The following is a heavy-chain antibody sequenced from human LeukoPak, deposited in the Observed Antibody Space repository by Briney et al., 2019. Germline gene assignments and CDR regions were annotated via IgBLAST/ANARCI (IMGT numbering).Heavy chain of an antibody. Sequence: PSETLSLTCTVSGGSISSSSCYWGWIRQPPGKGLEWIGSIYYSGSTYYNPSLKSRVTISVDTSKNQFSLKLSSVTAADTAVYYCARFKKSPYSGSPLGSYYFDYWGQGTLVTVSS. D-gene: IGHD1-26*01. V-gene: IGHV4-39*01. CDR2: IYYSGST. CDR1: GGSISSSSCY. J-gene: IGHJ4*02. CDR3: ARFKKSPYSGSPLGSYYFDY.